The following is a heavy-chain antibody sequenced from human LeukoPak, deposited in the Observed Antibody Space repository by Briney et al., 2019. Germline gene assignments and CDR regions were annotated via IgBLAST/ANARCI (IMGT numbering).Heavy chain of an antibody. J-gene: IGHJ4*02. CDR1: GYTFTGYY. D-gene: IGHD6-6*01. V-gene: IGHV1-2*02. Sequence: GASVKVSCKASGYTFTGYYMHWVRQAPGQGLEWMGWINPNSGGTNYAQKFQGMVTMTRDTSISTAYMELSRLRSDDTAVYYCARGIAARWTYFDYWGQGTLVTVSS. CDR2: INPNSGGT. CDR3: ARGIAARWTYFDY.